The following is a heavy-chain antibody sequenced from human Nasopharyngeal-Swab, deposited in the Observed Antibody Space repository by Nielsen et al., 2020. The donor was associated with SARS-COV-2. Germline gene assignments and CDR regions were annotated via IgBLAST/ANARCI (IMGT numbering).Heavy chain of an antibody. J-gene: IGHJ6*02. CDR1: GFTVSSNY. D-gene: IGHD6-13*01. V-gene: IGHV3-53*01. CDR2: IYSGGST. CDR3: ARDLTAAGGYQYYGMDV. Sequence: GESLKISCAASGFTVSSNYMSWVRQAPGKGLEWVSVIYSGGSTYYADSVKGRFTISRDNSKNTLYLQMNSLRAEDTAVYYRARDLTAAGGYQYYGMDVWGQGTTVTVSS.